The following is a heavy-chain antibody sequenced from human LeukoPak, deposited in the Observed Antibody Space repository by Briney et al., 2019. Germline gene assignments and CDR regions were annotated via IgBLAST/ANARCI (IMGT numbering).Heavy chain of an antibody. J-gene: IGHJ4*02. CDR1: GGSIDSGNYY. CDR3: ARTHGGIEVTGLTDY. V-gene: IGHV4-61*02. CDR2: IYVSGTT. Sequence: SETLSLTCSVSGGSIDSGNYYWSWVRQPAGKGLEWIGRIYVSGTTDYKPSLKSRVIISADTSKNQFSLKLNSVTAADTAVYYCARTHGGIEVTGLTDYWGQGIRVTVSS. D-gene: IGHD6-19*01.